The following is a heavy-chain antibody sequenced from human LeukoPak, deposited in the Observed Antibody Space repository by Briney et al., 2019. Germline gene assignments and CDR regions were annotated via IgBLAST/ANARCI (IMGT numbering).Heavy chain of an antibody. J-gene: IGHJ4*02. CDR2: IIPIFGTA. CDR1: GGTFTTYA. V-gene: IGHV1-69*06. D-gene: IGHD6-13*01. CDR3: ARHGSWPLYYFDY. Sequence: SVKVSCKASGGTFTTYAISWVRQAPGQGLEWMGGIIPIFGTANYAQKFQGRVTITADKSTSTAYMELSSLRSEDTAVYYCARHGSWPLYYFDYWGQGTLVTVSS.